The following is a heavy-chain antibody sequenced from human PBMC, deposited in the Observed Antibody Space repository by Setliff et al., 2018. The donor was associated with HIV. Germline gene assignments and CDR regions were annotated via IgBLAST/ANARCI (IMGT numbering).Heavy chain of an antibody. CDR2: VIPNSGKT. CDR1: GFSSDDYY. Sequence: ASVKVSCKASGFSSDDYYIHWVRQAPGQGLEWMGCVIPNSGKTYYAQEFQGRVTMTSDTSINTAYMEVSWLTSDDTAIYYCARDLAYCSGGSCSRPFIYYFYYMDVWGKGATVTVSS. D-gene: IGHD2-15*01. V-gene: IGHV1-2*02. J-gene: IGHJ6*03. CDR3: ARDLAYCSGGSCSRPFIYYFYYMDV.